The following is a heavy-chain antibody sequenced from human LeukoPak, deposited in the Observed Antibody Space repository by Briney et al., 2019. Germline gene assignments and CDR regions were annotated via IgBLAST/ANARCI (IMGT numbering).Heavy chain of an antibody. CDR1: GFTFNLYS. J-gene: IGHJ4*02. V-gene: IGHV3-48*02. CDR2: ISSGGSPI. Sequence: GGSLRLSCAASGFTFNLYSMNWVRQAPGKGLEWVSYISSGGSPIFYADSVKGRFTISRDNAKNSLYLQMNSLRDEDTAVYYCARGGTYCPDYWGQGTLVTVSS. CDR3: ARGGTYCPDY. D-gene: IGHD1-26*01.